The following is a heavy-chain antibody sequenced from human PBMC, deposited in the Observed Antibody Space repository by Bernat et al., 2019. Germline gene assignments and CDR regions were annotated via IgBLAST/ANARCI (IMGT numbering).Heavy chain of an antibody. CDR1: GFSFSGYW. Sequence: EVQLVESGGGLVQPGGSLRLSCASSGFSFSGYWMHWVRQDPGKGLVWVSRINSEGSSTNYADSVKGRFTISRDNAKNTLLLQMNSLRAEDTAVYYCARSRGALVDYWGQGTLVTVSS. J-gene: IGHJ4*02. V-gene: IGHV3-74*01. CDR2: INSEGSST. CDR3: ARSRGALVDY. D-gene: IGHD2-15*01.